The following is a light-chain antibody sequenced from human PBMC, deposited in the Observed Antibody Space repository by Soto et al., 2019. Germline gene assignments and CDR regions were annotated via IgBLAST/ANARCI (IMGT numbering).Light chain of an antibody. Sequence: EIVMTQSPATLSVSPGGRATLSFRASQSVGSNLAWYQQKPGQAPRLLIYYASTRDTGVPARFSGSGSGTDFTLTISSLQSEDFAVYYCQQYNNWPPSWTFGQGTKVDIK. V-gene: IGKV3-15*01. CDR2: YAS. J-gene: IGKJ1*01. CDR1: QSVGSN. CDR3: QQYNNWPPSWT.